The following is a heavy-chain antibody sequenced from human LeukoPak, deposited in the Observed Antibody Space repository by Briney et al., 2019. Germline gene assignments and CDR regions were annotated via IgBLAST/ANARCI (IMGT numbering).Heavy chain of an antibody. Sequence: PGGSLRLSLAASGFTLSTYAISWVRQAPGKGLERVSVVSGSSYYYADYVQGRFTISRDNSTHTLYLQMNSLSPADTAVYYCAKGLPNLGDAWGQGTLVTVSS. CDR2: VSGSSY. V-gene: IGHV3-23*01. J-gene: IGHJ5*02. CDR1: GFTLSTYA. D-gene: IGHD1-14*01. CDR3: AKGLPNLGDA.